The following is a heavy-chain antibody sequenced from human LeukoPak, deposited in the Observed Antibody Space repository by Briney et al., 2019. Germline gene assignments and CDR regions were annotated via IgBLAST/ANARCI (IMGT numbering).Heavy chain of an antibody. CDR2: ISTSGSTI. J-gene: IGHJ4*02. CDR3: ARVGYSSSSFYYFDY. Sequence: PGGSLRLSCAASGFTFSDYYMSWIRQAPGKGLEWVSYISTSGSTIYYADSVKGRFTVSRDNAKNSLYLQMNSLRAEDTAVYYCARVGYSSSSFYYFDYWGQGTLVTVSS. CDR1: GFTFSDYY. D-gene: IGHD6-6*01. V-gene: IGHV3-11*04.